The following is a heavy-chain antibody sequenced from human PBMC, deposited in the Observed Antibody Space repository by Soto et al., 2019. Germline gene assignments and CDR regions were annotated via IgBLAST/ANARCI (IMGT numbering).Heavy chain of an antibody. CDR3: ARDQRCGRKAAGHFQH. J-gene: IGHJ1*01. D-gene: IGHD6-25*01. CDR2: INPSGGST. CDR1: GYTFTSYY. V-gene: IGHV1-46*01. Sequence: ASVKVSCKASGYTFTSYYMHWVRHAPGQGLEWMGIINPSGGSTSYAQKFQGRVTMTRDTSTSTVYMQLSSLRSEDTAVYYCARDQRCGRKAAGHFQHWGQGTLVTV.